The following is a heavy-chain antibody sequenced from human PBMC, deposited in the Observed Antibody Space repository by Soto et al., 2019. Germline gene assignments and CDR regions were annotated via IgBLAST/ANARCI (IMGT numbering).Heavy chain of an antibody. V-gene: IGHV4-30-2*01. J-gene: IGHJ5*02. CDR1: GGSITSGTYS. CDR3: ARGGRMGELSFSP. Sequence: KTSETLSLTCGVSGGSITSGTYSWTWIRQPPGKGLEWIGHTYQNGTAHYNPSFKSRATILVDRTKNLFLLRLSFVTAADTAMYFCARGGRMGELSFSPWGQGILVTVSS. D-gene: IGHD3-16*02. CDR2: TYQNGTA.